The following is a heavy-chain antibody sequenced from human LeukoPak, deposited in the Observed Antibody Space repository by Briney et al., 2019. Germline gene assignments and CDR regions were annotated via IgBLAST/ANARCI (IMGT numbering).Heavy chain of an antibody. CDR1: GITFSSYW. V-gene: IGHV3-74*01. D-gene: IGHD1-14*01. J-gene: IGHJ4*02. CDR3: AREIRNQNDY. Sequence: GGSLRLSCAASGITFSSYWMHWVRHAPGKGLVWVSRINSDGSSTSYADSVKGRFTISRDNTKNTLYLQMTSLRAEDSAVYYCAREIRNQNDYWGQGTLVTVSS. CDR2: INSDGSST.